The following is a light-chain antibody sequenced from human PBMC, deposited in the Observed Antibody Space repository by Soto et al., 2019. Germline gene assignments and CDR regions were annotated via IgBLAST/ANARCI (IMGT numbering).Light chain of an antibody. J-gene: IGKJ4*01. CDR1: QGICSY. CDR2: AAS. V-gene: IGKV1-8*01. Sequence: AIRMTQSPSSFSASTGDRVTITCRARQGICSYLAWYQQKPGKAPKLLIYAASTLQSGVPSRFSGSGYGTDFNLTISCLQSEDFATYYCQQYYSYPLTFGGGTKVELK. CDR3: QQYYSYPLT.